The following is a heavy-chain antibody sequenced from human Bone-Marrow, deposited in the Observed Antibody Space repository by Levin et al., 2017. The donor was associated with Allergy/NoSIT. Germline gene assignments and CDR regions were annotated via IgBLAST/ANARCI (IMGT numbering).Heavy chain of an antibody. CDR1: GYSFSSYG. V-gene: IGHV1-18*01. CDR3: VREFYDTLTGFFPDL. D-gene: IGHD3-9*01. Sequence: ASVKVSCKASGYSFSSYGISWVRQAPGQGLEWMGRIGTYNGNTNYVQNFQDRVIMTTDASTSTVYLQLGSLRSDDTAMYYCVREFYDTLTGFFPDLWGQGTLVTVSS. CDR2: IGTYNGNT. J-gene: IGHJ4*02.